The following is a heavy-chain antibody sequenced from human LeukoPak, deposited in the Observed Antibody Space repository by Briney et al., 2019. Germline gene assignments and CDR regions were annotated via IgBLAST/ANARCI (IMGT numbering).Heavy chain of an antibody. J-gene: IGHJ6*02. CDR3: ARLPLIAVAGTFHYYYGMDV. V-gene: IGHV4-34*01. CDR2: INHSGST. CDR1: GGSFSGYY. Sequence: SETLSLTCAVYGGSFSGYYWSWIRQPPGKGLEWIGEINHSGSTNYNPSLKSRVTISVDTSKNQFSLKLSSVTAADTAVYYCARLPLIAVAGTFHYYYGMDVWGQGTTVTVSS. D-gene: IGHD6-19*01.